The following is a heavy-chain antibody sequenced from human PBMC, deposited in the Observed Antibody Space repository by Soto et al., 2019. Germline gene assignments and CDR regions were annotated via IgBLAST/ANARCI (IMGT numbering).Heavy chain of an antibody. V-gene: IGHV3-30*18. Sequence: QVQLVESGGGVVQPGGSLRLSCQASGFNFDNYGMHWVRQAPGKGLEWVAVITYDGGFQYYADSVKGRFTISRDNSKNTLSLHLTNVKPEDTAVYHCAKDRVGGTFYPPPGFWGRGTLVTVSS. J-gene: IGHJ4*02. D-gene: IGHD1-7*01. CDR3: AKDRVGGTFYPPPGF. CDR1: GFNFDNYG. CDR2: ITYDGGFQ.